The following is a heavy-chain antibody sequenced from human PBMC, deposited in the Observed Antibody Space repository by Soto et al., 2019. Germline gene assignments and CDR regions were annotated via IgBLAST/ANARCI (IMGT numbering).Heavy chain of an antibody. Sequence: SETLSLTCAVSGGSISSGGYSWSWIRQPPGKGLEWIGYIYHSGSTYYNPSLKSRVTISVVRSKNQFSLKLSSVTAADTAVYYCASRIAAAGLFFDYWGQGTLVTVS. D-gene: IGHD6-13*01. V-gene: IGHV4-30-2*01. CDR2: IYHSGST. J-gene: IGHJ4*02. CDR3: ASRIAAAGLFFDY. CDR1: GGSISSGGYS.